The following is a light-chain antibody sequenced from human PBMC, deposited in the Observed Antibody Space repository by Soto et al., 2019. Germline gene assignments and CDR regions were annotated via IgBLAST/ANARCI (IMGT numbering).Light chain of an antibody. CDR1: QSINSY. J-gene: IGKJ2*01. Sequence: DIQMTQSPSSLSASVGDRVTITCRASQSINSYLNWYQQKPGKAPKLLIYAASSLQSGVPSRFSGSGSGTDFTLTISSLQPEDFATYYCQQSYSNPYTFGQGTKVDIK. CDR3: QQSYSNPYT. V-gene: IGKV1-39*01. CDR2: AAS.